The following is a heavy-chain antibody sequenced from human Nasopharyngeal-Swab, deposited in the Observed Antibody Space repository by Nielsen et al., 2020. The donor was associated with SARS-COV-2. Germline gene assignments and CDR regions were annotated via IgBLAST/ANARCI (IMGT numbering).Heavy chain of an antibody. D-gene: IGHD6-13*01. V-gene: IGHV3-30-3*01. Sequence: SCAASGFTFSSYAMHWVRQAPGKGLEWVAVISHDGSNKYYADSVKGRFTISRDNSKNTLYLQMNSLRAEDTAVYYCGASSRAFDIWGQGTMVTVSS. CDR3: GASSRAFDI. CDR2: ISHDGSNK. J-gene: IGHJ3*02. CDR1: GFTFSSYA.